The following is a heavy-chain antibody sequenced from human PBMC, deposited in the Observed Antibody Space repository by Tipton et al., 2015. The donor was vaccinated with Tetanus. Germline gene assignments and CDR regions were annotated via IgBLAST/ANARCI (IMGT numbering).Heavy chain of an antibody. CDR2: TYYSGSP. CDR1: GGSISSSY. Sequence: TLSLTCTVSGGSISSSYWNWIRQAPGKGLEWLGSTYYSGSPHYNPSLNSRVTVLADPSKNQFSLILISVTAADTAVYYCARQGYNGTYQFDYWGQGALVTVSS. D-gene: IGHD1-26*01. J-gene: IGHJ4*02. CDR3: ARQGYNGTYQFDY. V-gene: IGHV4-59*04.